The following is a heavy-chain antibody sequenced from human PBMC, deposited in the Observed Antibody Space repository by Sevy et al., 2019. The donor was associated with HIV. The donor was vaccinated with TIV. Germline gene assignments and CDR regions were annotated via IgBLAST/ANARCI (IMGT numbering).Heavy chain of an antibody. V-gene: IGHV3-33*01. D-gene: IGHD6-19*01. CDR3: ARESIAVAPIGYYFHY. J-gene: IGHJ4*02. CDR1: GFTYNGYG. CDR2: IWYDGSNK. Sequence: GGYLRLSCAAFGFTYNGYGMHWVRQAPGKGLEWVAVIWYDGSNKEYADSVKGRFTISIDNSKNTLYLQMNNLRAEDTAVYYCARESIAVAPIGYYFHYWGQGTLVTVSS.